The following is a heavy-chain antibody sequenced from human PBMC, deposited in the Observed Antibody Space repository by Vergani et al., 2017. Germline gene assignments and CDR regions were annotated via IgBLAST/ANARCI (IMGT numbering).Heavy chain of an antibody. Sequence: EVQLVPSGAEVKKPGASLKISCKGSGYSFTSYWIGWVRQMPGKGLEWMGIIYPGDSDTRYSPSFQGQVTISADKSISTAYLQWSSLKASDTAMYYCARPLMRVATIPDAFDIWGQGTMVTVSS. CDR1: GYSFTSYW. D-gene: IGHD5-12*01. CDR2: IYPGDSDT. CDR3: ARPLMRVATIPDAFDI. J-gene: IGHJ3*02. V-gene: IGHV5-51*03.